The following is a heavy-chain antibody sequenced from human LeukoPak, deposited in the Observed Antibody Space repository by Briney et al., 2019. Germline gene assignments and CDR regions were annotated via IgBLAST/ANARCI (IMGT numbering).Heavy chain of an antibody. CDR2: IYYSGSI. CDR3: ARLDMVRGESGMDV. CDR1: GGSISSSRYY. Sequence: PSETLSLTCTVSGGSISSSRYYWGWTRQPPGKGLEWIGSIYYSGSIYYNPSLKSRVTISVDTSKNQFSLKLSSVTAADTAVYYCARLDMVRGESGMDVWGQGTTVTVSS. V-gene: IGHV4-39*01. J-gene: IGHJ6*02. D-gene: IGHD3-10*01.